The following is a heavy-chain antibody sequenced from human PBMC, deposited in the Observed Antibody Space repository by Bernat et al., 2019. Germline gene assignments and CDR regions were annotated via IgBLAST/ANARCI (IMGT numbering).Heavy chain of an antibody. CDR2: IWYDGSYK. J-gene: IGHJ3*02. V-gene: IGHV3-33*08. CDR3: AGEYYYGSGRGFDI. CDR1: GFIFSDHG. Sequence: QAQLVESGGGVVQPGRSLRLSCAASGFIFSDHGMHWVRQPPGEGLEWVAVIWYDGSYKYYADSVKGRFTISRDNFKNTLYLQMNSLRAEDTAVYYCAGEYYYGSGRGFDIWGQGTMVTVSS. D-gene: IGHD3-10*01.